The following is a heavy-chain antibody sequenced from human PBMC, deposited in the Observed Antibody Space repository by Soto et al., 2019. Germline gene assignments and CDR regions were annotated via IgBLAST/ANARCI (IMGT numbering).Heavy chain of an antibody. CDR1: GGSISSGGYS. V-gene: IGHV4-30-2*01. Sequence: NPSETLSLTCAFSGGSISSGGYSWSWNRQQPGKGLEWIGYIYHSGSTYYNPSLKSRVTISVNRSKNQFSLKLSSVTAADTAVYYCAREVAGRDGYNGPIDNWGQGTLVNVSS. CDR3: AREVAGRDGYNGPIDN. J-gene: IGHJ4*02. CDR2: IYHSGST. D-gene: IGHD6-19*01.